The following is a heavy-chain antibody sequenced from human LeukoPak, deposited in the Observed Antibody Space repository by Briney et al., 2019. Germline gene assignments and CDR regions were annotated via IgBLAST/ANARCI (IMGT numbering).Heavy chain of an antibody. CDR1: GGSISSSNW. D-gene: IGHD3-22*01. CDR2: IYYSGST. Sequence: PSGTLSLTCAVSGGSISSSNWWSWVRQPPGKGLEWIGYIYYSGSTYYNPSLKSRVTISVDTSKNQFSLKLSSVTAADTAVYYCARYDSSGFDYWGQGTLVTVSS. J-gene: IGHJ4*02. V-gene: IGHV4-4*02. CDR3: ARYDSSGFDY.